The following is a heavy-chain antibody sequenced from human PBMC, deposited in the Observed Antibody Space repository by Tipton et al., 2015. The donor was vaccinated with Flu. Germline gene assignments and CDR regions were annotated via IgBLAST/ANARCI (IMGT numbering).Heavy chain of an antibody. CDR2: INHSGST. Sequence: TLSLTCAVYGGSFSGYYWSWIRQPPGKGLEWIGEINHSGSTNYNPSLKSRVTISVDTSKNQFSLKLSSVTAADTAVYYCARTYCGGDCYGHRYYYYYYMDVWGKGTTVTVSS. V-gene: IGHV4-34*01. CDR1: GGSFSGYY. D-gene: IGHD2-21*01. J-gene: IGHJ6*03. CDR3: ARTYCGGDCYGHRYYYYYYMDV.